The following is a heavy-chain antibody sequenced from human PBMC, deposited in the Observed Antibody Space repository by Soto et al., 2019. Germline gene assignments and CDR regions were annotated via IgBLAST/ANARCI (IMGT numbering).Heavy chain of an antibody. J-gene: IGHJ6*02. Sequence: ASVKVSYKASGYTFTSYYMHWVRQAPGQGLEWMGIINPSGGSTSYAQKFQGRVTMTRDTSTSTVYMELSSLRSEDTAVYYCARDPYYYDSSGPDYYYYGMDVWGQGTTVTVSS. D-gene: IGHD3-22*01. CDR3: ARDPYYYDSSGPDYYYYGMDV. V-gene: IGHV1-46*01. CDR2: INPSGGST. CDR1: GYTFTSYY.